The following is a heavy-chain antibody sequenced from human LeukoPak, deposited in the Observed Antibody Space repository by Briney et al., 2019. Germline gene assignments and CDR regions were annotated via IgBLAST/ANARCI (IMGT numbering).Heavy chain of an antibody. CDR2: IKQDGSEK. V-gene: IGHV3-7*03. Sequence: SGGSLRLSCAASGFTLSSYWMSWVRQAPGKGLEWVANIKQDGSEKYYVDSVKGRFTISRDNARNSLYLQMNSLRAEDTALYYCARDYFGSPSALDYWGQGTLVTVSS. D-gene: IGHD1-26*01. J-gene: IGHJ4*02. CDR1: GFTLSSYW. CDR3: ARDYFGSPSALDY.